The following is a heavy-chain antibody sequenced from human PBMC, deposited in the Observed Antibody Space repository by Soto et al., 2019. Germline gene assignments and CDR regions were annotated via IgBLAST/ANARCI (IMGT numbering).Heavy chain of an antibody. CDR1: GGTFSSYA. V-gene: IGHV1-69*13. Sequence: GASVKVSCKASGGTFSSYAISWVRQAPGQGLEWMGGIIPIFGTANYAQKFQCRVTITADESTSTAYMELSSLRSEDTAVYYCARASYGDYYYYNGMDVWGQGTTVTVSS. CDR3: ARASYGDYYYYNGMDV. J-gene: IGHJ6*02. CDR2: IIPIFGTA. D-gene: IGHD4-17*01.